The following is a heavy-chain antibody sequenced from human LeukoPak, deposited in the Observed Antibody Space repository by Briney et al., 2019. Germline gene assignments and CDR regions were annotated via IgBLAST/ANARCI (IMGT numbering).Heavy chain of an antibody. Sequence: KPGGSLGLSCAASGFTFSDYYMTWIRQAPGKGLEWLSYINTGSTYTNYANSVKGRFTISRDNAKNSLHLQLNSLRAEDTAVYYCTREDNWYFDLWGRGTLVTVSS. J-gene: IGHJ2*01. CDR2: INTGSTYT. CDR1: GFTFSDYY. V-gene: IGHV3-11*05. CDR3: TREDNWYFDL.